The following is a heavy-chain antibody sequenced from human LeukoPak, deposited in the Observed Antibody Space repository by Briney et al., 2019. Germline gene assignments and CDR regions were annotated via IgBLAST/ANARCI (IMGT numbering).Heavy chain of an antibody. CDR3: ARGGVYGSGSSFDY. V-gene: IGHV3-74*01. CDR2: INSDGSST. J-gene: IGHJ4*02. CDR1: GFTFSSYW. D-gene: IGHD3-10*01. Sequence: GGSLRLSCAAAGFTFSSYWMHWVRQAPGKGLVWVSRINSDGSSTSYADSVKGRFTISRDNAKNSLYLQMNSLRAEDTALYYCARGGVYGSGSSFDYWGQGTLVTVSS.